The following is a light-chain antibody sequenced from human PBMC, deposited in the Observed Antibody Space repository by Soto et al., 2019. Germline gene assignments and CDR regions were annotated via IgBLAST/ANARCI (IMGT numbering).Light chain of an antibody. J-gene: IGLJ3*02. Sequence: QSVLTQSSSASASLGSSVKLTCTLSSGHSSYIIAWHQQQPGKAPRYLMKLEASGGYDKGSGVPDSFSGSSSGADRYLTISNLQFEDEADYFCVPWDTNTWVFGGGTKLTVL. V-gene: IGLV4-60*02. CDR1: SGHSSYI. CDR3: VPWDTNTWV. CDR2: LEASGGY.